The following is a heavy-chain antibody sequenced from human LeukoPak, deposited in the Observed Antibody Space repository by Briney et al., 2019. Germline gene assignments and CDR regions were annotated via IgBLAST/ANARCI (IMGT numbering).Heavy chain of an antibody. Sequence: SETLSLTCAVYGGSFSGYYWSWIRQPPGKGLEWIGEINHSGSTNYNPSLKSRVTISVDTSKNQFSLKLSSVTAADTAVYYCARHDSSGWLYYFDYWGQGTLVTVSS. V-gene: IGHV4-34*01. D-gene: IGHD6-19*01. J-gene: IGHJ4*02. CDR3: ARHDSSGWLYYFDY. CDR2: INHSGST. CDR1: GGSFSGYY.